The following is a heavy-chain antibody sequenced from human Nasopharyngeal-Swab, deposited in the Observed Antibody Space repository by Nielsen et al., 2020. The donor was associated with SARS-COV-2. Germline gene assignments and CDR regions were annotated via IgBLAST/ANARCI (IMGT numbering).Heavy chain of an antibody. CDR1: GFTFSSYA. J-gene: IGHJ4*02. Sequence: GESLKISCAASGFTFSSYAMSWVRPAPGKGLEWVSAISGSGGSTYYADSVKGRFTISRDNSKNTLYLQMNSLRAEDTAVYYCAKRPVYYYDSSGYYPPFDYWGQGTLVTVSS. D-gene: IGHD3-22*01. V-gene: IGHV3-23*01. CDR2: ISGSGGST. CDR3: AKRPVYYYDSSGYYPPFDY.